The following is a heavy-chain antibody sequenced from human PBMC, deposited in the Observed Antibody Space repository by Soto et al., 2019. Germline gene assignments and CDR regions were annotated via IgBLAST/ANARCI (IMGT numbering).Heavy chain of an antibody. CDR2: INYDGSDM. Sequence: EVQLVESGGGSVQPGGSLRLSCVASGFTFSNFHMTWVRQAPGKGLEWVANINYDGSDMYYVDSVKGRFAISRDNSKNSLYLQMNSLTVEDTAVYYCATNPRELDYWGQGSLATVSS. CDR1: GFTFSNFH. CDR3: ATNPRELDY. J-gene: IGHJ4*02. V-gene: IGHV3-7*03.